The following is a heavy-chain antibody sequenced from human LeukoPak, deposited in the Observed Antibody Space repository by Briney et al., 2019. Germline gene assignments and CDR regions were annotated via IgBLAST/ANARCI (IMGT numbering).Heavy chain of an antibody. J-gene: IGHJ4*02. CDR1: GYTFTSYG. Sequence: ASVKVSCKASGYTFTSYGISWVRQAPGQGLEWMGWISAYNGNTNYAQKLQGRVNMTTDTSTSTAYMELRSLRSDDTAVYYCARDDRDYGDFPIYYWGQGTLVTVSS. D-gene: IGHD4-17*01. CDR2: ISAYNGNT. CDR3: ARDDRDYGDFPIYY. V-gene: IGHV1-18*01.